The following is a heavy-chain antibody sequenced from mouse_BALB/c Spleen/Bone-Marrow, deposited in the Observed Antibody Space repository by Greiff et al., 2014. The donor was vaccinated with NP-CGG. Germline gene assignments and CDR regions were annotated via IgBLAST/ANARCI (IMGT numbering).Heavy chain of an antibody. CDR2: IHPGNSDT. CDR1: GYTFSNYW. D-gene: IGHD3-1*01. Sequence: VQLKQSGTVLARPGAAVKMSCNASGYTFSNYWMHWIKQRPGQGLEWIGTIHPGNSDTTYNQKFKGKAKLTAVTSTSTAYMELSSLTNEDSAVYYCTTLARNNFDYWGQGTTLTVSS. V-gene: IGHV1-5*01. CDR3: TTLARNNFDY. J-gene: IGHJ2*01.